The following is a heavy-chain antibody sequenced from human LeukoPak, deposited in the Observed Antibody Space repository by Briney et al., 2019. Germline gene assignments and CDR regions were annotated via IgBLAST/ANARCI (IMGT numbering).Heavy chain of an antibody. Sequence: GASVKVSCKASGYTFTDYYIHWVRQAPGQGLEWMGWINANNGVTNYAQEFRGWVTVTRDTSINTAYMELSRLGADDTAVYYCARDEGSELLLNWGQGALVTVSS. D-gene: IGHD2-15*01. CDR1: GYTFTDYY. CDR2: INANNGVT. CDR3: ARDEGSELLLN. J-gene: IGHJ4*02. V-gene: IGHV1-2*04.